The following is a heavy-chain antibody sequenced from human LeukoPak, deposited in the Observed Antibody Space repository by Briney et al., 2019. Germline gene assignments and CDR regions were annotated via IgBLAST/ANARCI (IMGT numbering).Heavy chain of an antibody. CDR3: ARVTPLTYYYDSSGAIDY. V-gene: IGHV4-38-2*02. Sequence: SETLSLTCTVSGYSISSGYDWGWIRQPPGKGLEWFGSIYYRRTTYYNPSLKSRVTISVDTSKNQFSLKLSSVTAADTAVYYCARVTPLTYYYDSSGAIDYWGQGTLVTVSS. J-gene: IGHJ4*02. CDR1: GYSISSGYD. CDR2: IYYRRTT. D-gene: IGHD3-22*01.